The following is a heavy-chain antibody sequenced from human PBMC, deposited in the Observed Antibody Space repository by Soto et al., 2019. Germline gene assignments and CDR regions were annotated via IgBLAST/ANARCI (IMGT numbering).Heavy chain of an antibody. CDR1: GFTFSSYW. CDR3: AKRTSMSRNYYFDY. CDR2: INSDGSSI. V-gene: IGHV3-74*01. D-gene: IGHD1-7*01. J-gene: IGHJ4*02. Sequence: EVQLVESGGGLVQPGGSLRLSCAASGFTFSSYWMHWVRQAPGKGLVWVSRINSDGSSISYADSVKGRFTISRDNAKNTLYLQMSSLRAEDTAVYYCAKRTSMSRNYYFDYWGQGTLVTVSS.